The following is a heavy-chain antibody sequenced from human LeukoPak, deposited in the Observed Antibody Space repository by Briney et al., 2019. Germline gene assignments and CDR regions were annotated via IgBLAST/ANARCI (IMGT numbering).Heavy chain of an antibody. D-gene: IGHD2-2*01. CDR3: ARYCHSNRCYWGAFDI. J-gene: IGHJ3*02. V-gene: IGHV4-4*07. CDR2: GTT. CDR1: GDSISSYY. Sequence: SETLSLTCTVSGDSISSYYWSWIRQPAGKGLEWIGCGTTNSNPSLESRVTMSVDTSKNQFSLKLRSVTAADTAVYYCARYCHSNRCYWGAFDIWGHGTMVTVSS.